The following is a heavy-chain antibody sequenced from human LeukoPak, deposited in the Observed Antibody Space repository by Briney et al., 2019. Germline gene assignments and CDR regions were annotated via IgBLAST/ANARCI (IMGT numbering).Heavy chain of an antibody. CDR3: GKDRPAPGRYCSSTSCFPFDS. D-gene: IGHD2-2*01. CDR1: GFTLSSYE. CDR2: IDYDGGSG. J-gene: IGHJ5*01. Sequence: GGSLRLSCTVSGFTLSSYEMSWIRQAPGKGLEWVSSIDYDGGSGHYADSVKGRFTISRDNSNNTLFLHLNSLRGEDTAVYYCGKDRPAPGRYCSSTSCFPFDSWGQGTLVTVSS. V-gene: IGHV3-23*01.